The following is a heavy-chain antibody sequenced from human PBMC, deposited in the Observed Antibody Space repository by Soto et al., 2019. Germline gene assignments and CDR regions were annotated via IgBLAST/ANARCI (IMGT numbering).Heavy chain of an antibody. CDR2: ISSSSSYI. D-gene: IGHD5-12*01. CDR3: ARTKSGYDWHFDY. V-gene: IGHV3-21*01. Sequence: EVQLVESGGGLVKPGGSLRFSCAASGFTFSSYSTNWVRQAPGKGLEWVSSISSSSSYIYYADSVKGRFTISRDNAKNSLSLPVNSLSAEDTAVYYCARTKSGYDWHFDYWGQGTPVTVSS. CDR1: GFTFSSYS. J-gene: IGHJ4*02.